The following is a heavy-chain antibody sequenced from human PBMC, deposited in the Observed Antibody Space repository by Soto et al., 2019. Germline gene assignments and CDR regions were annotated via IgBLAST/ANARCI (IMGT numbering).Heavy chain of an antibody. CDR1: GGSISSGDYY. J-gene: IGHJ5*02. Sequence: SETLSLTCTVSGGSISSGDYYWSWIRQPPGKGLEWIGYIYYSGSTYYNPSLKSRVTISVDTSKNQFSLKLSSVTAADTAVYYCARARGYSYGYGYNWFDPWGQRTLVTVSS. D-gene: IGHD5-18*01. CDR3: ARARGYSYGYGYNWFDP. CDR2: IYYSGST. V-gene: IGHV4-30-4*01.